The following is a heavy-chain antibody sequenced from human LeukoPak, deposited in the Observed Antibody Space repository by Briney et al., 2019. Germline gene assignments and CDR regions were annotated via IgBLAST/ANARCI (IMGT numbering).Heavy chain of an antibody. D-gene: IGHD2-2*01. V-gene: IGHV4-4*02. CDR2: IYHSGST. Sequence: KPSGTLSLTCAVSGGSISSSNWWSWIRQPPGKGLEWIGEIYHSGSTNYNPSLKSRVTISVDKSKTQFSLKLSSVTAADTAVYYCARFRPAYYYYYMDVWGKGTTVTVSS. J-gene: IGHJ6*03. CDR3: ARFRPAYYYYYMDV. CDR1: GGSISSSNW.